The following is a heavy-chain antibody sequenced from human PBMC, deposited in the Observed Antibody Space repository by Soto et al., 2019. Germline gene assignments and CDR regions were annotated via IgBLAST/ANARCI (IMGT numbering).Heavy chain of an antibody. V-gene: IGHV4-34*01. CDR3: ARGLILWFGELSRRGGYYYYMDV. Sequence: WTWIRQTPGKGLEWIGEINDSGNINYNPSLKSRVTILVDTAKKQISLRLSSVTAADTAVYYCARGLILWFGELSRRGGYYYYMDVWVKGTSVTVSS. D-gene: IGHD3-10*01. J-gene: IGHJ6*03. CDR2: INDSGNI.